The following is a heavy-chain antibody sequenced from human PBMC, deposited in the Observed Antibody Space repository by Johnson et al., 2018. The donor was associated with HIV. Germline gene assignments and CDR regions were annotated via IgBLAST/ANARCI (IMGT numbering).Heavy chain of an antibody. V-gene: IGHV3-66*01. CDR2: IYSGGST. J-gene: IGHJ3*02. CDR1: GFTFSNHH. D-gene: IGHD6-19*01. CDR3: AKSDYPGIAVAGSAYDDAFDI. Sequence: VQLVESGGGVVQPGGSLRLSCAVSGFTFSNHHMTWVRQAPGKGLEWVSVIYSGGSTYYADSVKGRFTISRDNSKNTLYLQMNSLRVEDTAVYYCAKSDYPGIAVAGSAYDDAFDIWGQGTVVTVSS.